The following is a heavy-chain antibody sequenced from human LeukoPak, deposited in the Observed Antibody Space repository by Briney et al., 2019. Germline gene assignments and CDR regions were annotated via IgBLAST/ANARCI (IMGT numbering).Heavy chain of an antibody. V-gene: IGHV3-21*01. D-gene: IGHD5-12*01. Sequence: GGSLRLSCAASGFTFSSYSMNWVRQAPGKGLEWVSSISSSSSYMYYADSVKGRFTISRDNAKNSLYLQMNSLRAEDTAVYYCARVRGGYDFEVFDYWGQGTLVTVSS. CDR2: ISSSSSYM. CDR1: GFTFSSYS. CDR3: ARVRGGYDFEVFDY. J-gene: IGHJ4*02.